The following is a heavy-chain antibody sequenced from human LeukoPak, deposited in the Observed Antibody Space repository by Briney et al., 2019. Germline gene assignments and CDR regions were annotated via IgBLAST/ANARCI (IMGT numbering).Heavy chain of an antibody. CDR2: INHSGST. Sequence: SETLSLTCAVYGGSFSGYYWSWIRQPPGKWLEWIGEINHSGSTNYNPSLKSRVTISVDTSKNQFSLKLSSVTAADKAVYYCARTNLRGYGGYDSSRRLGYWGQGTLVTVSS. D-gene: IGHD5-12*01. CDR1: GGSFSGYY. J-gene: IGHJ4*02. V-gene: IGHV4-34*01. CDR3: ARTNLRGYGGYDSSRRLGY.